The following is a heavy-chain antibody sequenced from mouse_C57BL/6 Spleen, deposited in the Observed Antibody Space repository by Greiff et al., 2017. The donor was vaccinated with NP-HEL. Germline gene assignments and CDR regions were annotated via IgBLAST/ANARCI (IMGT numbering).Heavy chain of an antibody. CDR3: TRVWGGDY. D-gene: IGHD4-1*01. J-gene: IGHJ2*01. V-gene: IGHV1-15*01. CDR2: IDPETGGT. CDR1: GYTFTDYE. Sequence: QVQLKESGAELVRPGASVTLSCKASGYTFTDYEMHWVKQTPVHGLEWIGAIDPETGGTAYNQKFKGKAILTADKSSSTAYMELRSLTSEDSAVYYCTRVWGGDYWGQGTTLTVSS.